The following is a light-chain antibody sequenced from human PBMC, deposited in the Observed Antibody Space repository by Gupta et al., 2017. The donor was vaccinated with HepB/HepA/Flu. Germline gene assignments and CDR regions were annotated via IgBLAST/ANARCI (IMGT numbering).Light chain of an antibody. J-gene: IGLJ2*01. CDR1: QLGDKY. V-gene: IGLV3-1*01. CDR2: QDS. CDR3: QAWDSSTVVV. Sequence: SYALTQPPSVSVSPGQTASITCSGDQLGDKYACWYQQKPGQSPVLVIYQDSKRTAGIPERFSGSNSGNTTTLTISGTQALDEADYYCQAWDSSTVVVFGGGTKLTVL.